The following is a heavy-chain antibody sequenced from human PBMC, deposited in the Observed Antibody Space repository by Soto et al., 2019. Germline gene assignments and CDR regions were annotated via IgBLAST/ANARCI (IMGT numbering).Heavy chain of an antibody. J-gene: IGHJ3*02. V-gene: IGHV3-30*03. D-gene: IGHD6-19*01. CDR2: ISYHRSDK. CDR1: EFTFSTYD. Sequence: SLRLSCAASEFTFSTYDMHWVRQAPGKGLEWVASISYHRSDKFYADSVKGRFTISRDNSKSTLSLEMNSLRPEDTAVYYRAGEHNNGESSGFDIWGQGTMVTVSS. CDR3: AGEHNNGESSGFDI.